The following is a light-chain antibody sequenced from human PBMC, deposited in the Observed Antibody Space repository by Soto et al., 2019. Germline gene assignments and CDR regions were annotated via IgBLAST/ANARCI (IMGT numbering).Light chain of an antibody. CDR1: QSVSSY. CDR2: DAS. V-gene: IGKV3-11*01. J-gene: IGKJ5*01. Sequence: EIVLTQSPSTLSLSPGDRATISCRASQSVSSYLAWYQQKPGQAPRLLIYDASSMESGVPARFSGSGSGTDFTLTISSLEPEDFAIYYCQQRSNSPRTFGQGTRLEIK. CDR3: QQRSNSPRT.